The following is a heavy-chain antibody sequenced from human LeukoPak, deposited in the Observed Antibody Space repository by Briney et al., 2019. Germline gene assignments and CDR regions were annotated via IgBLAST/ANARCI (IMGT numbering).Heavy chain of an antibody. D-gene: IGHD1-26*01. J-gene: IGHJ4*02. Sequence: PSETLSLTCTVSGYSISSGYYWGWIRQPPGKGLEWIGSIYHSGSTYYNPSLKSRVTISVDTSKNQFSLKLSSVTAADTAVYYCARGGGSYAFDYWGQGTLVTVSS. CDR2: IYHSGST. V-gene: IGHV4-38-2*02. CDR3: ARGGGSYAFDY. CDR1: GYSISSGYY.